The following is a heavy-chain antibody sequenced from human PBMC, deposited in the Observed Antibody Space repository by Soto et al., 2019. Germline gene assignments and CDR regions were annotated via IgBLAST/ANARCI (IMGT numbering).Heavy chain of an antibody. D-gene: IGHD3-16*01. V-gene: IGHV3-9*01. CDR1: GFTFDDYA. J-gene: IGHJ2*01. CDR2: ISWNSGSI. CDR3: AKDHLEELYSFNWYFDL. Sequence: VQLVESGGGLVQPGRSLRLSCAASGFTFDDYAMHWVRQAPGKGLEWVSGISWNSGSIGYADSVKGRFTISRDNAKNSLYLQMNSMRAEDTALYYCAKDHLEELYSFNWYFDLWGRGTLVTVSS.